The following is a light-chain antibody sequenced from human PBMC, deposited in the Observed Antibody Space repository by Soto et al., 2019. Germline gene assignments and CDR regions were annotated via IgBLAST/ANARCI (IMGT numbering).Light chain of an antibody. V-gene: IGLV2-14*01. J-gene: IGLJ1*01. CDR1: STDVGGYSY. CDR2: EVN. CDR3: GSYTSTDTPFV. Sequence: SALAQPSSVSGSPGQSITISCTGTSTDVGGYSYVSWYQHHPGKGPKLIIYEVNNRPSGVSDRFSGSKSGNKASLTISNLEAEDESDYYCGSYTSTDTPFVFGTGTKVTVL.